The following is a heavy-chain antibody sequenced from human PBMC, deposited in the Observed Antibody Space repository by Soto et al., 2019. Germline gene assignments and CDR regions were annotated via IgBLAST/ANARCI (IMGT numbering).Heavy chain of an antibody. CDR3: ARDSPPPRE. Sequence: QVQLVQSGAEVKKPGASVKVSCKASGYTFTSYAISWVRQAPGQGLEWMGWISAYNGNINYAQKLQGRVTMTTDTPTTTAYMELRSLRTDATAVYYCARDSPPPREWGPGTLVTVSS. V-gene: IGHV1-18*01. J-gene: IGHJ4*02. CDR2: ISAYNGNI. CDR1: GYTFTSYA.